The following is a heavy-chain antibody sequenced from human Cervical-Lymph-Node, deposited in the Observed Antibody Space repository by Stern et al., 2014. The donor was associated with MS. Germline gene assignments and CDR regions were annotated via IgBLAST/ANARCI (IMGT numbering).Heavy chain of an antibody. CDR1: GFSFSPSA. V-gene: IGHV3-33*01. D-gene: IGHD6-13*01. J-gene: IGHJ4*02. Sequence: VQLGESGGGVVQPGRSLRLSCAASGFSFSPSAMHWVRQAPGKGLEWVAVIGYDGSNPYYADSVTGRFTISRDNFKNTLYLQMNSLRAEDTAVYYCASAYSSSHYYFDYWGQGTLVTVSS. CDR3: ASAYSSSHYYFDY. CDR2: IGYDGSNP.